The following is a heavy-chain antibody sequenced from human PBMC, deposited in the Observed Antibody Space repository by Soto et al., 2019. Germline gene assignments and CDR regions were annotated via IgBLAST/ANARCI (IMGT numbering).Heavy chain of an antibody. V-gene: IGHV4-34*01. CDR3: ARESHDILTGPPWVWYFDL. J-gene: IGHJ2*01. CDR1: GGSFSGYY. CDR2: INDRGSI. Sequence: QGQLQQWGAGPLRPLETLSLTCGVSGGSFSGYYWAWIRQSPGKGLEGIGDINDRGSINYNPSLKSRISITVYTSQNHYAINLRSMTATDTAVYYRARESHDILTGPPWVWYFDLWGRGTQVTVSS. D-gene: IGHD3-9*01.